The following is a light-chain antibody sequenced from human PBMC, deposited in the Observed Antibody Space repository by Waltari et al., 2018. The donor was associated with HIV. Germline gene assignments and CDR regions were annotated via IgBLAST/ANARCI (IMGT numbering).Light chain of an antibody. CDR2: RNT. CDR3: AVWDDSLSAQL. V-gene: IGLV1-47*01. J-gene: IGLJ3*02. Sequence: QSVLTQSPSTSGTPGQRVTISCSCSSSNIDSNYVSWFQQVPGSAPKLLIFRNTQRPSGVSDRFSGSVSGTSAALASSGLRSEDEADYYCAVWDDSLSAQLFGGGTKLTVL. CDR1: SSNIDSNY.